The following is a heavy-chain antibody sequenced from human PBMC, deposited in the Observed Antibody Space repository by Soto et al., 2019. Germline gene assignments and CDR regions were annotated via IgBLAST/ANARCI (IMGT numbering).Heavy chain of an antibody. D-gene: IGHD2-15*01. V-gene: IGHV3-33*01. J-gene: IGHJ6*02. CDR2: IWYDGSIK. CDR3: ARVDCTGGSCRPYSYYDMDV. CDR1: GFTFSTYG. Sequence: GGSLRLSCAASGFTFSTYGMHWVRQAPGKWLEWVAIIWYDGSIKYYADSVKGRFTISRDNSKNTLYLQMNSLRAEDTAVYYCARVDCTGGSCRPYSYYDMDVWGQGTTVTVSS.